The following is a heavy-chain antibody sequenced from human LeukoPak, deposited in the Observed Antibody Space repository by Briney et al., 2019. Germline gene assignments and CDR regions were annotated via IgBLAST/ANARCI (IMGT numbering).Heavy chain of an antibody. J-gene: IGHJ4*02. CDR3: TRMVWRSRPFDY. CDR1: GFTFSSYW. Sequence: GGSLRLSCAASGFTFSSYWISWVRQAPGKGLEWVANIKQDGSEKYYVDSVKGRFTISRDNAKNSLYLQMNCLRAEDTAVYYCTRMVWRSRPFDYWGQGTLVTVSS. CDR2: IKQDGSEK. D-gene: IGHD2-2*01. V-gene: IGHV3-7*01.